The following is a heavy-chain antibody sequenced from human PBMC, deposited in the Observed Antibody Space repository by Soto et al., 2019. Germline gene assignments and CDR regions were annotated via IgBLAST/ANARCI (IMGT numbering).Heavy chain of an antibody. Sequence: QVQLVESGGGVVQPGRSLRLSCAASGFTFGDYGGHWVRQAPGKGLEWVALVWANGRNKNYADSVQGRFTTSRDNTKNTLDLQMNSLTGDDTDIYYCTREGPQTGTCAFDIWGQGTMVTVS. CDR3: TREGPQTGTCAFDI. CDR2: VWANGRNK. D-gene: IGHD3-9*01. J-gene: IGHJ3*02. V-gene: IGHV3-33*01. CDR1: GFTFGDYG.